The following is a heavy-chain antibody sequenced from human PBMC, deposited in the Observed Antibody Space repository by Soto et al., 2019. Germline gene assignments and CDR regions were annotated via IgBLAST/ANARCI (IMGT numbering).Heavy chain of an antibody. CDR2: ISGSGGST. CDR3: ASPLDGSGWYKKFDY. Sequence: GGSLRLSCAASGFTFSSYAMSWVRQAPGKGLEWVSAISGSGGSTYYADSVKGRFTISRDNSKNTLYLQMNSLRAEDTAVYYCASPLDGSGWYKKFDYWGQRTLVTVSS. J-gene: IGHJ4*02. D-gene: IGHD6-19*01. CDR1: GFTFSSYA. V-gene: IGHV3-23*01.